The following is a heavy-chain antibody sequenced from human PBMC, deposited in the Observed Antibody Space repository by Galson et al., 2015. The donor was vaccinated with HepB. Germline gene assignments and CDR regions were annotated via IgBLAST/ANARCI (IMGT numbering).Heavy chain of an antibody. V-gene: IGHV1-69*10. D-gene: IGHD2-15*01. J-gene: IGHJ4*02. CDR3: ASAGECSGGSCYEGF. Sequence: SVKVSCKASGDNFNSYSINFVRQAPGQGLEWMGGITPFFGIGSYAQKFLGRVTITADKSTKTVYMDLNRLTSEDTAMYYCASAGECSGGSCYEGFWGQGTLVTVSS. CDR1: GDNFNSYS. CDR2: ITPFFGIG.